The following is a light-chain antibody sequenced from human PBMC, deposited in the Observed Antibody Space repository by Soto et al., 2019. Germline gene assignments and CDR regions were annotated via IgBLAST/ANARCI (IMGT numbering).Light chain of an antibody. Sequence: EIVMTQSPATLSVSPGDRATLSCRASQSVGSNLAWYQQKPGQAPRLLIYSASTRVTGIPARFSGSGSGTEFTLTISSLQSEDFAVYHCQQYYNWWTFGQGTKVDIK. CDR1: QSVGSN. CDR3: QQYYNWWT. V-gene: IGKV3-15*01. J-gene: IGKJ1*01. CDR2: SAS.